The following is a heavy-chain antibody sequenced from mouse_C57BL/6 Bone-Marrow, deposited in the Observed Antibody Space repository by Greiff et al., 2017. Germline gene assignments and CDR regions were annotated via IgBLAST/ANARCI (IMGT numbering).Heavy chain of an antibody. V-gene: IGHV1-15*01. Sequence: VQLQQSGAELVRPGASVTQSCKASGYTFTDYEMHWVKQTPVHGLEWIGAIDPETGGTAYNQKFKGKAILTADKSSSTAYMELRSLTSEDSAVYYCTRRGTYYGSSYRAMDYWGQGTSVTVSS. D-gene: IGHD1-1*01. CDR3: TRRGTYYGSSYRAMDY. CDR2: IDPETGGT. CDR1: GYTFTDYE. J-gene: IGHJ4*01.